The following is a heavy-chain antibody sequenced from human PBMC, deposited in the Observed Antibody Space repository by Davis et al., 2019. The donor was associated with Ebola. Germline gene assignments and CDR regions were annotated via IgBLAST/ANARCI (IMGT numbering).Heavy chain of an antibody. CDR2: IYYSGST. D-gene: IGHD1-1*01. CDR1: GGSISSYY. CDR3: ARAGTGTTSDYGMDV. V-gene: IGHV4-59*08. Sequence: MPSETLSLTCTVSGGSISSYYWSWIRQPPGKGLEWIGYIYYSGSTNYNPSLKSRVTISVDTSKNQFSLKLSSVTAADTAVYYCARAGTGTTSDYGMDVWGKGTTVTVSS. J-gene: IGHJ6*04.